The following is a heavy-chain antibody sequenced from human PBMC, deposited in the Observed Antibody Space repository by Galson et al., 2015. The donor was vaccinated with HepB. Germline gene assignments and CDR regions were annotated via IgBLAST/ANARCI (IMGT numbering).Heavy chain of an antibody. CDR1: GYTFTSYG. Sequence: SGAEVKKPGESLKISCKASGYTFTSYGISWVRQAPGQGLEWMGWISAYNGNTNYAQKLQGRVTMTTDTSTSTAYMELRSLRSDDTAVYYCARDLSFDILTGYTGGYFDLWGRGTLVTVSS. CDR2: ISAYNGNT. V-gene: IGHV1-18*01. CDR3: ARDLSFDILTGYTGGYFDL. J-gene: IGHJ2*01. D-gene: IGHD3-9*01.